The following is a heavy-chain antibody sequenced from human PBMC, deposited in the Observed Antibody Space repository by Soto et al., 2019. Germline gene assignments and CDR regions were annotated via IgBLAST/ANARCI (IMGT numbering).Heavy chain of an antibody. J-gene: IGHJ3*02. Sequence: GASVKVSCKASGYTFTSYGISWVRQAPGQGLEWMGWISAYNGNTNYAQKLQGRVTMTTDTSTSTAYMELRSLRSDDTAVYYCARNGHYGSGSDDAFDIWGQGTMVTVSS. CDR2: ISAYNGNT. CDR1: GYTFTSYG. V-gene: IGHV1-18*01. D-gene: IGHD3-10*01. CDR3: ARNGHYGSGSDDAFDI.